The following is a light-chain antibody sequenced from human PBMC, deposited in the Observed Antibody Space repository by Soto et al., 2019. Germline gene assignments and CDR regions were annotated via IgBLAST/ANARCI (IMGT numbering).Light chain of an antibody. CDR2: DAS. CDR1: QSVSNY. CDR3: QQYNNWPQT. V-gene: IGKV3-11*01. Sequence: EIVFTQSPSTLSLSPLERSTLSCWASQSVSNYLAWYQHKPGQAPRLLIYDASNRATGIPARFSGSGSGTDFPLTISSLEPEDFAVYYCQQYNNWPQTFGQGTKVDI. J-gene: IGKJ1*01.